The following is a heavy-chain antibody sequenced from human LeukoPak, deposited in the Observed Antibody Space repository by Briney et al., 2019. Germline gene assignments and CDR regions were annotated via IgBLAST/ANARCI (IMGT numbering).Heavy chain of an antibody. J-gene: IGHJ4*02. CDR1: GGSISSNNYY. CDR2: IYYSGSP. Sequence: PSETLSPTCTVSGGSISSNNYYWGWIRQPPGKGLEWIGSIYYSGSPYNNPSLKSRVTISVDTSKNQFSLKLSSVTAADTAIYYCAGGSGVITLAIDYWGQGTLVTVSS. D-gene: IGHD3-22*01. CDR3: AGGSGVITLAIDY. V-gene: IGHV4-39*07.